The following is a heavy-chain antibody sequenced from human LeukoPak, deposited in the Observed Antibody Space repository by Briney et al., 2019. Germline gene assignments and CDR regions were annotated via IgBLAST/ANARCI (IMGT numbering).Heavy chain of an antibody. CDR3: ASGQFLEWLLYPLDY. V-gene: IGHV4-30-4*01. Sequence: KPSQTLSLTCTVSGGSISSGDYYWSWIRQPPGKGLEWIGYIYYSGSTYYNPSLKSRVTISVDTSKNQFSLKLSSVTAADTAVYYCASGQFLEWLLYPLDYWGQGTLVPVSS. CDR1: GGSISSGDYY. CDR2: IYYSGST. J-gene: IGHJ4*02. D-gene: IGHD3-3*01.